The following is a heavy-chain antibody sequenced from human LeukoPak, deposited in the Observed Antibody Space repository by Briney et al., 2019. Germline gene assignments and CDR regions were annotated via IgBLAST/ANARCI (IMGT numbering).Heavy chain of an antibody. Sequence: ASVKVSCKASGYTFTSYDINWVRQATGQGLEWMGWMNPNSGNTGYAQKFQGRVTMTRNTSISTAYMELSSLRSEDTAVYYCARGPPAAIPYYYYMDVWGKGTTVTVSS. CDR3: ARGPPAAIPYYYYMDV. D-gene: IGHD2-2*01. CDR1: GYTFTSYD. CDR2: MNPNSGNT. J-gene: IGHJ6*03. V-gene: IGHV1-8*01.